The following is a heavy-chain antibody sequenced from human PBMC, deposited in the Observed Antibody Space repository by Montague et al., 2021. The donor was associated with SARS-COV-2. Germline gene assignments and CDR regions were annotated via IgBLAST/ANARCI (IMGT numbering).Heavy chain of an antibody. Sequence: SETLSLTCTVSGDSVSSTTYYWAWIRQPPGKGLEYIGTIYYSGSXYYNPSLKSRVAMSVDTSKNQFSLKLVSVTAADTAVYYCARVGGGRTFYYWGQGMLVTVSS. CDR2: IYYSGSX. J-gene: IGHJ4*02. V-gene: IGHV4-39*07. CDR1: GDSVSSTTYY. CDR3: ARVGGGRTFYY. D-gene: IGHD3-16*01.